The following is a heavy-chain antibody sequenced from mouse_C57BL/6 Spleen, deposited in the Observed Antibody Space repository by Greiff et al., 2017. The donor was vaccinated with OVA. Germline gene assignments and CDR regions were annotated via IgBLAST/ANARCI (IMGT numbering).Heavy chain of an antibody. CDR1: GYSITSGYD. J-gene: IGHJ4*01. V-gene: IGHV3-1*01. CDR3: ARVATEAMDY. Sequence: EVQLQQSGPGMVKPSQSLSLTCTVTGYSITSGYDWHWIRHFPGNKLEWMGYISYSGSTNYNPSLKSRISITHDTSKNHFFLKLNSVTTEDTATYYCARVATEAMDYWGQGTSVTVSS. D-gene: IGHD1-1*01. CDR2: ISYSGST.